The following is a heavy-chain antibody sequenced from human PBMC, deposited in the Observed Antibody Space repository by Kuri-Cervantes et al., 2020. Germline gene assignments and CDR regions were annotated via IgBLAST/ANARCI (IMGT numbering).Heavy chain of an antibody. D-gene: IGHD3-10*01. Sequence: GESLKISCAASEFTFDYYAMHWVRQAPGKGLEWVSYISSSSSTIYYADSVKGRFTISRDNAKNSLYLQMNSLRAEDTAVYYCARELTYYYGSGSTAPLDYWGQGTLVTVSS. V-gene: IGHV3-48*01. J-gene: IGHJ4*02. CDR3: ARELTYYYGSGSTAPLDY. CDR1: EFTFDYYA. CDR2: ISSSSSTI.